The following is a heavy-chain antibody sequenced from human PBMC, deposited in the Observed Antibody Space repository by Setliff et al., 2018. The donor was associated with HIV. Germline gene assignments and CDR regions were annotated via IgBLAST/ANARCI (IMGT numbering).Heavy chain of an antibody. D-gene: IGHD1-7*01. J-gene: IGHJ4*02. V-gene: IGHV3-74*01. CDR2: IDIGGSRT. Sequence: GGSLRLSCEVSGLAFKRYWMHWVRQAPGEGLEWVARIDIGGSRTNYADFVKGRFTMSRDSAKNTLYLQMNSLRVEDTAVYYCVKWNYPNSWGQGTLVTVSS. CDR1: GLAFKRYW. CDR3: VKWNYPNS.